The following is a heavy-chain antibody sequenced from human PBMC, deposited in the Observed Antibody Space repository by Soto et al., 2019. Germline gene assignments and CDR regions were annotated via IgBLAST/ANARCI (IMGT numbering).Heavy chain of an antibody. CDR1: GFTFSSYS. Sequence: PGGSLRLSCSASGFTFSSYSMHWVRQAPGKGLEYVSAISSNGGSTYYADSVKGRFTISRDNSKNTLYLQMSSLRAEDTAVYYCAKVERYSSSQHLIWGRGTRVTVSS. CDR2: ISSNGGST. V-gene: IGHV3-64D*08. CDR3: AKVERYSSSQHLI. D-gene: IGHD6-13*01. J-gene: IGHJ4*02.